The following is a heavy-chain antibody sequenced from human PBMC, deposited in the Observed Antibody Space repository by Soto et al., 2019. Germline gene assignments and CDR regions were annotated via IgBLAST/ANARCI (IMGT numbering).Heavy chain of an antibody. CDR2: TSYDGSNK. Sequence: PGGSLRLSCAGSGFTFSSFAMSWVRQAPGKGLEWVAATSYDGSNKYYADSVKGRFTISRDNSKNTLDLLLNTLRAEDTAVYYCAGVYYGGNSVNNYWGQGTPVTVSS. J-gene: IGHJ4*02. CDR1: GFTFSSFA. D-gene: IGHD2-8*01. CDR3: AGVYYGGNSVNNY. V-gene: IGHV3-30-3*01.